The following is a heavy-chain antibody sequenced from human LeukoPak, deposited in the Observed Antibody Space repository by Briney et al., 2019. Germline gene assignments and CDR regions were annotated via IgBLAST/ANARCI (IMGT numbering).Heavy chain of an antibody. CDR3: ARDYSYCSGGSCYLPGD. J-gene: IGHJ4*02. V-gene: IGHV3-9*01. CDR1: GFTFDDYA. D-gene: IGHD2-15*01. CDR2: ISWNSGSI. Sequence: GGSLRLSCAASGFTFDDYAMHWVRQAPGKGLEWVSGISWNSGSIGYADSVKGRFTISRDNSKNTLFLHMNSLRAEDTAVYYCARDYSYCSGGSCYLPGDWGQGTLVTVSS.